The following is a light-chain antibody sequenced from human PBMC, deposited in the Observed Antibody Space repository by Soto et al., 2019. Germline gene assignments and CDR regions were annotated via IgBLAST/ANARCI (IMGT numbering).Light chain of an antibody. CDR3: SSYTSATTYV. CDR2: DVS. J-gene: IGLJ1*01. CDR1: SSDVGAYNY. Sequence: QSALTQPASVSGSPGQSITISCTGTSSDVGAYNYASWYQQYPGEAPKVIIYDVSHRHAGVSNRFSGSKSGNTASLTISGLQTQDEADYYCSSYTSATTYVFGTGTKLTVL. V-gene: IGLV2-14*01.